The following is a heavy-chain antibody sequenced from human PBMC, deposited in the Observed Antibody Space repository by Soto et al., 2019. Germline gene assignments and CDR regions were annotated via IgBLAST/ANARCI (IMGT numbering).Heavy chain of an antibody. Sequence: QVQLVESGGGVVQPGRSLRLSCAASGFTFSSYGMHWVRQAPGKGLEWVAVIWYDGSNKYYADSVKGRFTISRDNSKNTVYLQINSLRAEDTAVYYCAKEVVRYFDWLSPVDYWGQGTLVTVSS. CDR2: IWYDGSNK. J-gene: IGHJ4*02. CDR1: GFTFSSYG. V-gene: IGHV3-33*06. D-gene: IGHD3-9*01. CDR3: AKEVVRYFDWLSPVDY.